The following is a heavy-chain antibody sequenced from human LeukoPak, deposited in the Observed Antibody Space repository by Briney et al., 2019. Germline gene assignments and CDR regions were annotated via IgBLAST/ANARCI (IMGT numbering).Heavy chain of an antibody. CDR3: ARDTLGYCSGGSCHTSDY. V-gene: IGHV1-46*01. Sequence: ASVKVSCKASGYTFTSYYMHWVRQAPGQGLEWMGIINPSGGSTSYAQKFQGRVTMTTDTSTSTAYMELRSLRSDDTAVYYCARDTLGYCSGGSCHTSDYWGQGTLVTVSS. CDR2: INPSGGST. CDR1: GYTFTSYY. J-gene: IGHJ4*02. D-gene: IGHD2-15*01.